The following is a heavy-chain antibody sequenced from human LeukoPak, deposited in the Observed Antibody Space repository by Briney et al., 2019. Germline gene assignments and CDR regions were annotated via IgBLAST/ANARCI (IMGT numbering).Heavy chain of an antibody. CDR2: IYYSGST. D-gene: IGHD3-22*01. CDR1: GGSISSYY. V-gene: IGHV4-59*01. Sequence: PSETLSLTCTVSGGSISSYYWSWIRQPPGKGLEWIGYIYYSGSTNYNPSLKSRVTTSVDTSKNQFSLKLTSVTAADTAVYYCARAGSSAYLIDYWGQGTLVTVSS. J-gene: IGHJ4*02. CDR3: ARAGSSAYLIDY.